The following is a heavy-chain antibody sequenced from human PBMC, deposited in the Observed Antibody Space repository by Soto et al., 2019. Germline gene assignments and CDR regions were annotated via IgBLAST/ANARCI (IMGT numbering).Heavy chain of an antibody. CDR3: ARLFSSGYWPFDY. CDR2: IYYSGST. Sequence: ETLSLTCTVSGGSISSGSYYWGWIRQPPGKGLEWIGSIYYSGSTYYNPSLKSRVTISVDTSKNQFSLKLSSVTAADTAVYYCARLFSSGYWPFDYWGQGTLVTVS. CDR1: GGSISSGSYY. V-gene: IGHV4-39*01. J-gene: IGHJ4*02. D-gene: IGHD3-22*01.